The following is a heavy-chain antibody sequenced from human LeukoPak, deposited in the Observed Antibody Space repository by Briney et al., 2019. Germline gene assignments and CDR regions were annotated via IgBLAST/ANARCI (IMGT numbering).Heavy chain of an antibody. V-gene: IGHV4-59*01. J-gene: IGHJ4*02. Sequence: TSETLSLTCTVSGGSISSYYWSWIRQPPGKGLEWIGYIYYSGSTNYNPSLKSRVTISVDTSKNQFSLKLSSVTAADTAVYYCARGRSSGWGRYFDYWGQGTLVTVSS. D-gene: IGHD6-19*01. CDR2: IYYSGST. CDR3: ARGRSSGWGRYFDY. CDR1: GGSISSYY.